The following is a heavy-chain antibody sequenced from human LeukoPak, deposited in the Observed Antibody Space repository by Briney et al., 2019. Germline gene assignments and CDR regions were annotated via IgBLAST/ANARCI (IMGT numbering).Heavy chain of an antibody. CDR1: GFSLSTSGVG. V-gene: IGHV2-5*02. CDR3: AHLDQSGWYNWFDP. Sequence: ESGPTLVNPTQTLTLTCTFSGFSLSTSGVGVGWIRQPPGKALEWLALIYWDDDKRYSPSLKSRLTITKDTSKNQVILTMTNMDPVDTATYYCAHLDQSGWYNWFDPWGQGTLVTVSS. D-gene: IGHD6-19*01. J-gene: IGHJ5*02. CDR2: IYWDDDK.